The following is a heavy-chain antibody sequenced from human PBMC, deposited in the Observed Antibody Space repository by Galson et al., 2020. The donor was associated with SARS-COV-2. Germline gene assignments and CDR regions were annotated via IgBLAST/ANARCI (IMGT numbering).Heavy chain of an antibody. Sequence: GGSLRLSCAASGFTFSSYAMSWVRQAPGKGLEWVSAIRGSGVSTYYADSVKGRFTISRDNSKNTLYLQMNSLRAEDTAVYYCAKVSYSSNWYDSNFDYWGQGTLVTVSS. CDR2: IRGSGVST. CDR1: GFTFSSYA. D-gene: IGHD6-13*01. CDR3: AKVSYSSNWYDSNFDY. J-gene: IGHJ4*02. V-gene: IGHV3-23*01.